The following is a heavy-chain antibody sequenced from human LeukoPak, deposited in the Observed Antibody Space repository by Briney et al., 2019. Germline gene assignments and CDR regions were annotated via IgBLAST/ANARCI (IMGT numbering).Heavy chain of an antibody. CDR1: GYTFTGYY. CDR3: AREGSGRLLRRYYYYMDV. CDR2: INPNSGGT. J-gene: IGHJ6*03. Sequence: ASVKVSCKASGYTFTGYYMHWVRQAPGQGLEWMGWINPNSGGTNYAQKFQGRVTMTRDTSISTAYMELSRLGSDDTAVYYCAREGSGRLLRRYYYYMDVWGKGTRSPSP. V-gene: IGHV1-2*02. D-gene: IGHD6-25*01.